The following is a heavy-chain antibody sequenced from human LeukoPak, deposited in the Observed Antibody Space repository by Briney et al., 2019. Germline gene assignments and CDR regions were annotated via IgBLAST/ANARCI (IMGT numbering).Heavy chain of an antibody. CDR1: GFTFSSYG. V-gene: IGHV3-23*01. Sequence: GGSLRLSCAASGFTFSSYGMSWVRQAPGKGLEWVSAISGSGGSTFYADSVKGRFTISRDNSKNSLYLQMNSLRAEDTAVYYCAIQYYYDSSGYYPIDYWGQGTLVTVSS. J-gene: IGHJ4*01. D-gene: IGHD3-22*01. CDR3: AIQYYYDSSGYYPIDY. CDR2: ISGSGGST.